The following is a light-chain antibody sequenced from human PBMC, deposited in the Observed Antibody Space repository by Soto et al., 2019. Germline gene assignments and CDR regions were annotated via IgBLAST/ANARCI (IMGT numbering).Light chain of an antibody. J-gene: IGKJ2*01. V-gene: IGKV1-39*01. CDR1: QSVSTS. CDR3: QQSNGFPYT. CDR2: GAS. Sequence: DIQMTQSPLSLSAAVGDRVTITCRASQSVSTSLNWYQQKPGKAPKLLIYGASTLQSGVPSRFSGSGSGTEFTLTINNQQPEDFATYYCQQSNGFPYTFGQGTKLEIK.